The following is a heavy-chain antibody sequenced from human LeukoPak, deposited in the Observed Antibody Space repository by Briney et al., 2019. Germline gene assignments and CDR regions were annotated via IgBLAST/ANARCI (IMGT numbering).Heavy chain of an antibody. CDR2: ITGDGGST. CDR3: VKGLHLHFGAYFDY. V-gene: IGHV3-43*02. D-gene: IGHD3-3*01. CDR1: GLTFDDYA. J-gene: IGHJ4*02. Sequence: GGSLRLSCAASGLTFDDYAMQCVRQAPGKGLQWVSLITGDGGSTYYADSVKGRFTISRDNSKNSLFLQMSSLRIGDTALYYCVKGLHLHFGAYFDYWGQGNMVTVSS.